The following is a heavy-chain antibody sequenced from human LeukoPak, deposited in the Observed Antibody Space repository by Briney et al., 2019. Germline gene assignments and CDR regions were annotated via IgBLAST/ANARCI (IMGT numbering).Heavy chain of an antibody. CDR1: GFTFSSYS. D-gene: IGHD4-23*01. CDR2: ISSSSSYM. CDR3: AREIVYGGKDP. Sequence: PGGSLRLSCAASGFTFSSYSMNWVRQAPGKGLEWVSAISSSSSYMYYGDSVKGRFTISRDNAKNTLYLQMNSLRAEDTAVYYCAREIVYGGKDPWGQGTLVTVSS. V-gene: IGHV3-21*01. J-gene: IGHJ5*02.